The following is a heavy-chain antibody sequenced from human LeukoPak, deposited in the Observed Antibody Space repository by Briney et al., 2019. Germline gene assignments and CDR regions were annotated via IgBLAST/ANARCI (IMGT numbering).Heavy chain of an antibody. CDR1: GGSISSGGYY. CDR2: IYYSGST. J-gene: IGHJ4*02. Sequence: SETLSLTCTVSGGSISSGGYYWSWIRQHPGKGLEWIGYIYYSGSTYYNPSLKSRVTISVDTSKNQFSLKLSSVTAADTAVYYCARAPEYYYASSAYYPGWVDYWGQGTLVTVSS. D-gene: IGHD3-22*01. V-gene: IGHV4-31*03. CDR3: ARAPEYYYASSAYYPGWVDY.